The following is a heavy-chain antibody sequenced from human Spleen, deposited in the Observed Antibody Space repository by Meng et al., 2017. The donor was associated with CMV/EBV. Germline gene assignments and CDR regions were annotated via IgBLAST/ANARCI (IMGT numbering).Heavy chain of an antibody. CDR1: GFTFTSYG. CDR2: VSGNAGNT. CDR3: AKITIYGVVITSPFDY. Sequence: GGSLRLSCAASGFTFTSYGMSWVRQAPGKGLEWVSTVSGNAGNTYYADSVKGRFTISRDNSQNTLYLHMNSVRAEDTAVYYCAKITIYGVVITSPFDYWGQGTLVTVSS. V-gene: IGHV3-23*01. D-gene: IGHD3-3*01. J-gene: IGHJ4*02.